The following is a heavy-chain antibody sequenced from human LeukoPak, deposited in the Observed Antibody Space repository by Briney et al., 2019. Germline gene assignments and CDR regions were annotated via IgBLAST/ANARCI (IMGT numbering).Heavy chain of an antibody. D-gene: IGHD1-26*01. Sequence: GGSLRLSCAASGFTFSNAWMSWVRQAPGKGLEWVGRIKSKTDGGTTDYAAPVKGRFTISRDDSKNTLYLQMNSLKTEDTAVYYCTTDREWELLGFDPWAREPWSPSPQ. V-gene: IGHV3-15*01. CDR3: TTDREWELLGFDP. J-gene: IGHJ5*02. CDR1: GFTFSNAW. CDR2: IKSKTDGGTT.